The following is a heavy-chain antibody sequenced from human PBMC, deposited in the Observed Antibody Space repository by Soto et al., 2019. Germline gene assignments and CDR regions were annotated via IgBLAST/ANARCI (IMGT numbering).Heavy chain of an antibody. V-gene: IGHV4-31*03. D-gene: IGHD3-10*01. CDR1: GGSISSGDYY. J-gene: IGHJ5*02. CDR2: IYYSGRT. CDR3: ARGPHSMVRGVPQFDP. Sequence: QVQLQESGPGLVKPSQTLSLTCSVSGGSISSGDYYWTWIRQHPGKGLEWIVYIYYSGRTYDNPSLRSRITLSVDTTKNQFSLKLSSVTAADTAVYYCARGPHSMVRGVPQFDPWGQGTLVTVSS.